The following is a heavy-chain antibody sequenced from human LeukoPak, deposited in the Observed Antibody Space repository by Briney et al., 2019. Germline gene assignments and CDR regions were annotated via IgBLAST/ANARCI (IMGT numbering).Heavy chain of an antibody. V-gene: IGHV4-30-2*01. CDR1: GGSFSGYS. CDR2: IYHSGST. J-gene: IGHJ4*02. D-gene: IGHD3-10*01. CDR3: ARGYYYGSGSYSYYFDY. Sequence: PSETLSLTCAVYGGSFSGYSWSWIRQPPGKGLEWIGYIYHSGSTYYNPSLKSRVTISVDRSKNQFSLKLSSVTAADTAVYYCARGYYYGSGSYSYYFDYWGQGTLVTVSS.